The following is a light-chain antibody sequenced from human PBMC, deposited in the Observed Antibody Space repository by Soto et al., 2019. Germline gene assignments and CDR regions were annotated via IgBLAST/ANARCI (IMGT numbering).Light chain of an antibody. CDR2: KVS. CDR3: MQATQYRPYT. J-gene: IGKJ2*01. Sequence: DLVLTQTPLSSPVTLGQPASISCRSSQSLVHSDGNTYLSWFHQRPGQPPRLLIDKVSNRFSGXPXRXXGSGAGTDFTLKISRVEAEDVGIYFCMQATQYRPYTFGQGTKMEIK. V-gene: IGKV2-24*01. CDR1: QSLVHSDGNTY.